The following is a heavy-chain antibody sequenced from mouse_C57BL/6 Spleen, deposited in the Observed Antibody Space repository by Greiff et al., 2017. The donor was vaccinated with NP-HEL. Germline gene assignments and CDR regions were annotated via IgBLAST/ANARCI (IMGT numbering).Heavy chain of an antibody. J-gene: IGHJ2*01. CDR3: ATDYYGSSLGHY. CDR1: GYSITSGYY. D-gene: IGHD1-1*01. Sequence: EVKLMESGPGLVKPSQPLSLTCSVTGYSITSGYYWNWIRQFPGNKLEWMGYISYDGSNNYNPSLKNRISITRDTSKNQFFLKLNSVTTEDTATYYCATDYYGSSLGHYWGQGTTLTVSS. V-gene: IGHV3-6*01. CDR2: ISYDGSN.